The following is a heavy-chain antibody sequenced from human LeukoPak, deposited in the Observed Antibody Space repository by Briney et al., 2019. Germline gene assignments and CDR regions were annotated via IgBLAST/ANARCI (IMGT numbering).Heavy chain of an antibody. CDR1: GYTFTGYY. D-gene: IGHD6-19*01. V-gene: IGHV1-2*02. Sequence: ASVKVSCKASGYTFTGYYVHWVRQAPGQGLEWMGWINPNSGGTNYAQKFQGRVTMTRDTSISTAYMELSRLRSDDTAVYYCARDAGSGEQWLLLPPFDYWGQGTLVTVSS. CDR3: ARDAGSGEQWLLLPPFDY. CDR2: INPNSGGT. J-gene: IGHJ4*02.